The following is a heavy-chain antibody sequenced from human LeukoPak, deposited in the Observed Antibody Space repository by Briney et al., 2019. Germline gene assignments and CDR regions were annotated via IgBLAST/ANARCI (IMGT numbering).Heavy chain of an antibody. CDR3: ARVYYYGSGVTYNWFDP. Sequence: ASVKVSCKASGYTFTSYAMHWVRQAPGQGLEWMGWMNVGNGNTKYSQKFQGRVTITRDTSASTAYMELSSLRSEDTAVYYCARVYYYGSGVTYNWFDPWGQGTLVTVSS. V-gene: IGHV1-3*01. CDR2: MNVGNGNT. CDR1: GYTFTSYA. J-gene: IGHJ5*02. D-gene: IGHD3-10*01.